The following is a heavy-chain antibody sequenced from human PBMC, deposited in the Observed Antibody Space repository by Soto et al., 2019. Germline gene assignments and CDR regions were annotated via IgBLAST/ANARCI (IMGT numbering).Heavy chain of an antibody. V-gene: IGHV1-46*01. CDR1: GYTFTSYY. J-gene: IGHJ4*02. CDR2: INPSAGST. CDR3: ARGRRRDLGEFDY. Sequence: ASVKVSCKASGYTFTSYYLHWVRQAPGQGLEWMGIINPSAGSTSYAQKFQGRVTMTRDTSTSTVYIELSSLRSEDTAVYYCARGRRRDLGEFDYWGQGTLVTVSS.